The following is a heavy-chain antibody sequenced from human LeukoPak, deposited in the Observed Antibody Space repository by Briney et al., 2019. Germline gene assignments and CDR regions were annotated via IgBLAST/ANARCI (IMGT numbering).Heavy chain of an antibody. CDR3: ARVSGGIAVAGLDY. CDR2: IYYSGST. Sequence: PSETLSLTXTVSGGSISSYYWSWIRQPPGKGLEWIGYIYYSGSTNYNPSLKSRVTISVDTSKNQFSLKLSSVTAADTAVYYCARVSGGIAVAGLDYWGQGTLVTVSS. CDR1: GGSISSYY. D-gene: IGHD6-19*01. V-gene: IGHV4-59*01. J-gene: IGHJ4*02.